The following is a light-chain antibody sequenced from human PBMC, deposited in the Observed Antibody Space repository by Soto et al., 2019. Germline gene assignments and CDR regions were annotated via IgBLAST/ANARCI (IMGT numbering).Light chain of an antibody. CDR1: EGIRND. J-gene: IGKJ1*01. CDR3: QQSYSTPRT. CDR2: AAS. V-gene: IGKV1-39*01. Sequence: DIQMTPSPSSLSSSVAYRVTIPCLASEGIRNDLGWYQQKPGKAPKLLIYAASSLQSGVPSRFSGSGSGTDFTLTIRSLQPEDFATYYCQQSYSTPRTFGQGTKVDIK.